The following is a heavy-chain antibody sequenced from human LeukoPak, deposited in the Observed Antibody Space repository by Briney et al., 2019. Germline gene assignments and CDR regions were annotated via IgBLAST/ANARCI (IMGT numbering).Heavy chain of an antibody. D-gene: IGHD6-13*01. CDR2: IYHSGST. J-gene: IGHJ4*02. CDR3: ARDLLAAGTLLFDY. Sequence: SETLSLTCTVSGGSISSGGYYWSWIRQPPGKGLEWIGYIYHSGSTYYNPSLKSRVTISVDRSKNQFSLKLSSVTAADTAVYYCARDLLAAGTLLFDYWGQGTLVTVSS. V-gene: IGHV4-30-2*01. CDR1: GGSISSGGYY.